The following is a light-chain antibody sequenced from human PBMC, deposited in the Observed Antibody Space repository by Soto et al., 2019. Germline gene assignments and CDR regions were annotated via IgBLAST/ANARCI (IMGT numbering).Light chain of an antibody. Sequence: DIQLTQSPSFLSASVGDRVTITCRASQGISSDLAWYQQKPGKAPNLLIYAASALQTGVPSRFSGSGSGTKFTLTISSLQPEDFATFYCQQLNIYPITFGQGTRLEIK. V-gene: IGKV1-9*01. CDR2: AAS. CDR3: QQLNIYPIT. CDR1: QGISSD. J-gene: IGKJ5*01.